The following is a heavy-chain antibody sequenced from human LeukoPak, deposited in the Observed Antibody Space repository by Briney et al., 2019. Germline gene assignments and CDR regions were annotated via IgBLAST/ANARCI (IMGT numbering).Heavy chain of an antibody. J-gene: IGHJ4*02. D-gene: IGHD3-22*01. CDR2: IRYDGSNK. Sequence: GGSLRLSCAASGFTFSSYGMHWVRQAPGKGLEWVAFIRYDGSNKYYADSVKGRFTISRDNSKNTLYLQMNSLRAEDTAVYYCAKNDYDSSGFDYWGRGTLVTVSS. CDR1: GFTFSSYG. V-gene: IGHV3-30*02. CDR3: AKNDYDSSGFDY.